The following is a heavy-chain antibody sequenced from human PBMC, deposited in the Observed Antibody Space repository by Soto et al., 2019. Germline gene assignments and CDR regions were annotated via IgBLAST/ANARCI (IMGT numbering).Heavy chain of an antibody. CDR1: GGSISTVDYW. J-gene: IGHJ4*02. Sequence: QVQLQESGPGLVKPSQTLSLTCTVSGGSISTVDYWWSWIRQSPDTGLEWIGHIYDGGRTYNNPSLERRVTMSVDTXKSQLSLTLSSVSAADTAVYYCARGPSGDKVDSWGQGTLVTVSS. CDR3: ARGPSGDKVDS. CDR2: IYDGGRT. D-gene: IGHD7-27*01. V-gene: IGHV4-30-4*01.